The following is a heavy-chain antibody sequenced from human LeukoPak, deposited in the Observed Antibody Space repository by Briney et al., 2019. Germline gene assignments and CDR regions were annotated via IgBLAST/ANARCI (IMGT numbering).Heavy chain of an antibody. V-gene: IGHV5-51*01. Sequence: GESLKISCKGSGYSFTSYWIGWVRQMPGKGLEWMGIIYPGDSDTRYSPSFQGQVTISADKSISTAYLQWSSLKASDTAMYYCARHGPYYYDSSGYYAQDWGQGTLVTVSS. J-gene: IGHJ4*02. CDR1: GYSFTSYW. D-gene: IGHD3-22*01. CDR3: ARHGPYYYDSSGYYAQD. CDR2: IYPGDSDT.